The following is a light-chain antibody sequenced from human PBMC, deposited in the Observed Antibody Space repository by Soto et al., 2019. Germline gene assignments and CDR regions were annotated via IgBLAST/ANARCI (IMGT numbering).Light chain of an antibody. Sequence: EIVMTQSPATLSVSPGERATLSCRASQSVRGNLAWYQQKPGQAPRLLIYGASTRANGIPARFSGSVSGEGFTLTISCLQCGDFEVYCWQPNNNWFSITIGQATHLE. CDR3: QPNNNWFSIT. J-gene: IGKJ5*01. CDR1: QSVRGN. V-gene: IGKV3-15*01. CDR2: GAS.